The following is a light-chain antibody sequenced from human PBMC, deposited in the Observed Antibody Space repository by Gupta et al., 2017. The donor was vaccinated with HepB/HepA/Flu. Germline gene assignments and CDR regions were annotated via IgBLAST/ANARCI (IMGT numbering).Light chain of an antibody. CDR2: EVT. CDR3: CAYAADTYV. CDR1: SSDIGGY. Sequence: QSALTQPRSVSGSPGQSVTISCTGTSSDIGGYVSWFQQHPGKAPKLMIFEVTKRPSGVPDRFSDSKSGNTASLTISGLQAEDEADYYCCAYAADTYVFGTGTEVSVL. V-gene: IGLV2-11*01. J-gene: IGLJ1*01.